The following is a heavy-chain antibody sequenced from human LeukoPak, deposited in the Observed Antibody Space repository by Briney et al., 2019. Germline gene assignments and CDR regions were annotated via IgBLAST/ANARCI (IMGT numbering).Heavy chain of an antibody. Sequence: GGSLRLSCTASGFNFNNHWMSWVRQAPGKELEWVANIKQDGTVKNYLGSVTGRFTISRDNARNSLFLQMGSLRADDTALYYCVRAFDRFGMVIMSYDLWGRGTPVTVSS. CDR2: IKQDGTVK. J-gene: IGHJ4*02. V-gene: IGHV3-7*01. D-gene: IGHD3-3*01. CDR1: GFNFNNHW. CDR3: VRAFDRFGMVIMSYDL.